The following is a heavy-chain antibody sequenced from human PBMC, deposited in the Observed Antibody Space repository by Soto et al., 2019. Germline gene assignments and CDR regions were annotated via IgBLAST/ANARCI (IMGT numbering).Heavy chain of an antibody. CDR3: ARDASIAAARARFDP. Sequence: ASVKVSCKASGYTFTGYYMHWVRQAPGQGLEWMGWINPNSGGTNYAQKFQGWVTMTRDTSISTAYMELSRLRSDDTAVYYCARDASIAAARARFDPWGQGTLVTVYS. CDR2: INPNSGGT. J-gene: IGHJ5*02. V-gene: IGHV1-2*04. CDR1: GYTFTGYY. D-gene: IGHD6-13*01.